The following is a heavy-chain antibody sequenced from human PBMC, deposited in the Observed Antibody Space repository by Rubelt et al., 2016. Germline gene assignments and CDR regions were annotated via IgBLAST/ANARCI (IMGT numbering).Heavy chain of an antibody. Sequence: APGKGLEWVSSISSSSSYIYYADSVKGRFTISRDNAKNSLYLQMNSLRAEDTAVYYCARWISSGYRYFDYWGQGTLVTVSS. CDR2: ISSSSSYI. V-gene: IGHV3-21*01. J-gene: IGHJ4*02. D-gene: IGHD3-22*01. CDR3: ARWISSGYRYFDY.